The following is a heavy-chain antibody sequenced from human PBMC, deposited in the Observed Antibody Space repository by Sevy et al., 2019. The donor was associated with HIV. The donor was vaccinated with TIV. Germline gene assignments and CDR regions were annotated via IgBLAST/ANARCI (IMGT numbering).Heavy chain of an antibody. CDR2: LYSGGST. CDR3: ARAGTGSYRAYFDY. D-gene: IGHD1-26*01. V-gene: IGHV3-53*01. CDR1: EFTVSSSY. Sequence: GGSLRLSCAASEFTVSSSYMSWVRQAPGKGLEWVSILYSGGSTYYAASVKGRFAVSRDNSKNTLYLQMNSLRAEDTAVYYCARAGTGSYRAYFDYWGQGTLVTVS. J-gene: IGHJ4*02.